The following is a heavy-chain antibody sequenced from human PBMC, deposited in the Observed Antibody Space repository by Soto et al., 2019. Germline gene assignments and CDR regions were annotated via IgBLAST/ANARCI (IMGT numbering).Heavy chain of an antibody. CDR1: GGSISSYY. V-gene: IGHV4-59*01. CDR3: ARCIYYYGMDV. Sequence: SETLSLTCTVSGGSISSYYWSWLRQPPGKGLEWIGYIYYSGSTNYNPSLKSRVTISVDTSKNQFSLKLSSVTAADTAVYYCARCIYYYGMDVWGQGTTVTVSS. J-gene: IGHJ6*02. CDR2: IYYSGST.